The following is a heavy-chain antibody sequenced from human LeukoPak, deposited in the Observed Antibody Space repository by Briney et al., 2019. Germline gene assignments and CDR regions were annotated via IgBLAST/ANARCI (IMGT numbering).Heavy chain of an antibody. CDR1: GGSISSYY. Sequence: SETLSLTCTVSGGSISSYYWSWIRRPPGKGPEWIGYIYYSGSTNYNPSLKSRVTMSADTSKNQFSLKLSSVTAADTAVYYCARVPRSYYYYYYMDVWGKGTTVTVSS. CDR2: IYYSGST. J-gene: IGHJ6*03. V-gene: IGHV4-59*01. CDR3: ARVPRSYYYYYYMDV.